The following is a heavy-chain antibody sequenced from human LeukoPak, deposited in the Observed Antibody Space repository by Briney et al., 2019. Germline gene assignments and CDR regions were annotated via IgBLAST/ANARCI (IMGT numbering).Heavy chain of an antibody. CDR2: IIPIFGTA. CDR1: GGTFSSYA. V-gene: IGHV1-69*13. Sequence: SVKVSCKASGGTFSSYAISWVRQAPGQGLEWMGGIIPIFGTANYAQKFQGRVTITADESTSTAYMELSSLRSEDTAVYYCARLQYYDFWSGYVYWGQGTLVTVSS. D-gene: IGHD3-3*01. CDR3: ARLQYYDFWSGYVY. J-gene: IGHJ4*02.